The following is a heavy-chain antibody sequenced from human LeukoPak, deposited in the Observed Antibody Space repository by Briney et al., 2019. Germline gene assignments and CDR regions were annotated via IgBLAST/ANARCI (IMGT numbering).Heavy chain of an antibody. Sequence: PSETLSLTCTVSGGSISSGGYYWSWIRQHPGKGLEWIGYIYYSGSTYYNPSLKSRVTISVDTSKNQFSLKLSSVTAADTAVYYCVRDSSRIGMDVWGQGTTVTVSS. V-gene: IGHV4-31*03. CDR3: VRDSSRIGMDV. CDR1: GGSISSGGYY. CDR2: IYYSGST. J-gene: IGHJ6*02.